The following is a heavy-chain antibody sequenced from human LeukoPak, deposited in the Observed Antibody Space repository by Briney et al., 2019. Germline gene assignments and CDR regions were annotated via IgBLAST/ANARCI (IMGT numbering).Heavy chain of an antibody. Sequence: GGSLRLSCAASGFTFSSYSMNWVRQAPGKGLEWVSSISSSSSYIYYADSVKGRFTISRDNAKNSLYLQMNSLRAEDTAVYYCARVIHEHSSSWYGPPYYYYYMDVWGKGTTVTVSS. V-gene: IGHV3-21*01. J-gene: IGHJ6*03. CDR1: GFTFSSYS. CDR2: ISSSSSYI. CDR3: ARVIHEHSSSWYGPPYYYYYMDV. D-gene: IGHD6-13*01.